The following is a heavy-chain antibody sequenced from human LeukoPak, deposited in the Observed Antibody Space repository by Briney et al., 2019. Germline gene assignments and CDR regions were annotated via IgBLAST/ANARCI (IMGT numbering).Heavy chain of an antibody. CDR2: IYYSGST. J-gene: IGHJ4*02. Sequence: SETLSLTCTVFGGSISSYYWSWIRQPPGKGLEWIGYIYYSGSTNYNPSLKSRVTISVDTSKNQFSLKLSSVTAADTAVYYCARVSQLWFPFDYWGQGTLVTVSS. D-gene: IGHD5-18*01. V-gene: IGHV4-59*01. CDR1: GGSISSYY. CDR3: ARVSQLWFPFDY.